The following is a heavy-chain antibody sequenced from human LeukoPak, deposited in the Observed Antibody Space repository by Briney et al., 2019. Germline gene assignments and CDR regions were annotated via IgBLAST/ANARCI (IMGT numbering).Heavy chain of an antibody. V-gene: IGHV3-23*01. CDR3: AKSGIGTAPPGRGLDY. CDR1: GFTFSSYA. D-gene: IGHD5-18*01. J-gene: IGHJ4*02. Sequence: PGGSLRLSCAASGFTFSSYAMSWVRQAPGKGLEWVSAISGSGGSTYYADSVKGRFTIPRDNSKNTLYLQMNSLRAEDTAVYYCAKSGIGTAPPGRGLDYWGQGTLVTVSS. CDR2: ISGSGGST.